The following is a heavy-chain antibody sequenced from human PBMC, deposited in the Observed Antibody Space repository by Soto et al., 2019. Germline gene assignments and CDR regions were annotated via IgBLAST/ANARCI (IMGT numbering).Heavy chain of an antibody. CDR1: GGTFSSYA. Sequence: QVQLVQSGAEVKKPGSSVKVSCKASGGTFSSYAISWVRQAPGQGLEWMGGIIPIFGTANYAQKFQGRGTITAEKSTSTAYRELSSLRSEDTAVYYCARAEEVAAAGTEYYYGMDVWGQGTTVTVSS. J-gene: IGHJ6*02. D-gene: IGHD6-13*01. CDR3: ARAEEVAAAGTEYYYGMDV. CDR2: IIPIFGTA. V-gene: IGHV1-69*06.